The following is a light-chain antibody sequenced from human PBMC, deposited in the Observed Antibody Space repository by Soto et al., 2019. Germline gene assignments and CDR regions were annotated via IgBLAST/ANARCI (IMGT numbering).Light chain of an antibody. Sequence: EIVLTQSPGTLSLSPRERATLSCTASQSVSSSYLAWYQQKPGQAPRLLIYGASSRATGIPDRFSGSGSGTDFTLTISRLEPEEFAVYYCQQYGSSPPWTFGQGTKVDIK. CDR1: QSVSSSY. CDR2: GAS. CDR3: QQYGSSPPWT. V-gene: IGKV3-20*01. J-gene: IGKJ1*01.